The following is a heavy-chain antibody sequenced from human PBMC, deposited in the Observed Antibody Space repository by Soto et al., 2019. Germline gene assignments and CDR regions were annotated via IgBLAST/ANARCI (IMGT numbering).Heavy chain of an antibody. CDR1: GGSFSGNY. CDR2: ISHSGST. J-gene: IGHJ4*02. Sequence: QVQLQQWGAGLLKPSETLSLTCTVYGGSFSGNYWRWIRQPPGMGLEWIGEISHSGSTNYNPSLKSRVTISVDTSKNQFSLKLSSVTAADTAMYYCARGHLPGGNTFYYDYWGQGTLVTVSS. V-gene: IGHV4-34*01. D-gene: IGHD2-15*01. CDR3: ARGHLPGGNTFYYDY.